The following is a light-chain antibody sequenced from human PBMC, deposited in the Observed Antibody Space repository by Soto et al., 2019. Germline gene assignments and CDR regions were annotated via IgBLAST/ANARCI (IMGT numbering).Light chain of an antibody. CDR2: GAS. CDR1: QSLSSGY. J-gene: IGKJ4*02. CDR3: QQYGGSPLVT. Sequence: ETVLTQSPGTLSLSPGERATLSCRASQSLSSGYLAWYHQRPGQAPRLLISGASSRAPGIPDRFSGTGSGTEVTLIISRLEPEDVEVYYCQQYGGSPLVTFGGGTKVEIK. V-gene: IGKV3-20*01.